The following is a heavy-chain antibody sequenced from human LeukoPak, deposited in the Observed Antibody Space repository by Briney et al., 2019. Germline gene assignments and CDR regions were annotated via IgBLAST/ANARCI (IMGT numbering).Heavy chain of an antibody. J-gene: IGHJ1*01. V-gene: IGHV1-69*13. CDR1: GGSLSSSA. Sequence: SVKVSCKASGGSLSSSALNWVRQTPGQGLEWMGGIIPIFGSTNYAQKFQVRVTITADESTNTAYMELNSLRPEDTGVYYCARVMVVAGNGGYFLYWGQGTLVTVSS. CDR3: ARVMVVAGNGGYFLY. D-gene: IGHD2-15*01. CDR2: IIPIFGST.